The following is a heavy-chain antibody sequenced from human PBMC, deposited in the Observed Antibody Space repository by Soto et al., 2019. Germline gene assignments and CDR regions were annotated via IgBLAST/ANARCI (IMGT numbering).Heavy chain of an antibody. D-gene: IGHD3-22*01. CDR3: ARDLYYYDSSGPRYYGMDV. J-gene: IGHJ6*02. Sequence: SETLSLTCTVSGGSISSGGYYWSWIRQHPGKGLEWIGYIYYSGSTYYNPSLKSRVTISVDTSKNQFSLKLSSVTAADTAVYYCARDLYYYDSSGPRYYGMDVWGQGTTVTVSS. V-gene: IGHV4-31*03. CDR1: GGSISSGGYY. CDR2: IYYSGST.